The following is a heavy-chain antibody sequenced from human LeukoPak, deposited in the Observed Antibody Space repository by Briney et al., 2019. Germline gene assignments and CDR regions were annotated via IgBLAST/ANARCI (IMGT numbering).Heavy chain of an antibody. CDR1: GFTFSSYW. J-gene: IGHJ4*02. CDR3: ARVSYYDFWSGYPTDY. D-gene: IGHD3-3*01. V-gene: IGHV3-74*01. CDR2: INSDGSST. Sequence: GGSLRLSCAASGFTFSSYWMHWVRQAPGKGLVWVSRINSDGSSTSYADSVKGRFTISRDNAKNTLYLQMYSLRAEDTAVYYCARVSYYDFWSGYPTDYWGQGTLVTVSS.